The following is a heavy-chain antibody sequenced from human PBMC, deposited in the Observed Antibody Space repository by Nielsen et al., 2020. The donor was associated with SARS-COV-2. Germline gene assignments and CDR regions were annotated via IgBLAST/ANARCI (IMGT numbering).Heavy chain of an antibody. D-gene: IGHD3-3*01. J-gene: IGHJ6*02. CDR2: ISSSGSTI. CDR3: ARGPSGYDFWSGYLYYYYGMDV. CDR1: GFTFSSYE. Sequence: SLNISCAASGFTFSSYEMNWVRQAPGKGLERVSYISSSGSTIYYADSVKGRFTISRDNAKNSLYLQMNSLRAEDTAVYYCARGPSGYDFWSGYLYYYYGMDVWGQGTTVTVSS. V-gene: IGHV3-48*03.